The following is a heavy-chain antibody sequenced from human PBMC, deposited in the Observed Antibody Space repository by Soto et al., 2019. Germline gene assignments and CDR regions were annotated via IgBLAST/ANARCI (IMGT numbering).Heavy chain of an antibody. D-gene: IGHD3-10*01. V-gene: IGHV3-72*01. CDR3: TGSGSYSPFDY. CDR2: TRNKANSYTT. CDR1: GFTFSDHY. J-gene: IGHJ4*02. Sequence: GGSLRLSCAASGFTFSDHYMDWVRQAPGKGLEWVGRTRNKANSYTTEYAASVKGRFTISRDDSKNSLYLQMNSLKTEDTAVYYCTGSGSYSPFDYWGQGTLVTVSS.